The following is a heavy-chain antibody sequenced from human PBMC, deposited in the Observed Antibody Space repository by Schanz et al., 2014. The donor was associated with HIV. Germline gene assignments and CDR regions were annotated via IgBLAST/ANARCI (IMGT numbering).Heavy chain of an antibody. D-gene: IGHD1-26*01. J-gene: IGHJ4*02. CDR1: GFSFSGSV. CDR3: ARGGGSGSYFAGYHFDY. V-gene: IGHV3-23*01. CDR2: IYSGGTT. Sequence: EVQLLESGGGLVQPGGSLRLSCAASGFSFSGSVMYWVRQAPGKGLEWVSVIYSGGTTYYADSVKGRFTISRDNSKNTLYLQMNSLRVDDTAVYYCARGGGSGSYFAGYHFDYWGQGTLVTVSS.